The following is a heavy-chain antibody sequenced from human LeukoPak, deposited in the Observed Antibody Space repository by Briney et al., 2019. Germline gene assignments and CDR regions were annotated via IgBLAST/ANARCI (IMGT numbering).Heavy chain of an antibody. J-gene: IGHJ5*02. D-gene: IGHD4-23*01. CDR1: GFTFSSYS. Sequence: GGSLRLSCAASGFTFSSYSMNWVRQAPGKGLEWVANIKQDGSEKYYVDSVKGRFAISRDNAKNSLFLQMNALSVEDTAVYYCAKDSLLTVVSPVAASWGQGIQVTVSS. V-gene: IGHV3-7*01. CDR2: IKQDGSEK. CDR3: AKDSLLTVVSPVAAS.